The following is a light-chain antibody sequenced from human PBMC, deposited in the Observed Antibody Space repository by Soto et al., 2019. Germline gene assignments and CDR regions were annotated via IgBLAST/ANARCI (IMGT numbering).Light chain of an antibody. CDR3: QQYNSYSLT. J-gene: IGKJ4*01. Sequence: DIQMTQSPSTLSASVGDRVTITCRASQSISSWLAWYQQKPGKAPKFLIYKASNLEVGVPSRFSGSGSGTEFPLTISSLQPDDFATYYCQQYNSYSLTFGGGTKVDIK. V-gene: IGKV1-5*03. CDR2: KAS. CDR1: QSISSW.